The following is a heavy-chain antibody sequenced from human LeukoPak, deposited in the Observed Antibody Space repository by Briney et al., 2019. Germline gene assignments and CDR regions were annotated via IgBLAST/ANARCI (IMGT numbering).Heavy chain of an antibody. D-gene: IGHD3-10*01. CDR3: ARNSRFGELADGMDV. Sequence: ASVKVSCMASGYTFTSYGISWVRQAPGQGLEWMGWISAYNGNTNYAQKLQGRVTMTTDTSTSTAYMELRSLRSDGTAVYYCARNSRFGELADGMDVWGKGTTVTVSS. CDR2: ISAYNGNT. V-gene: IGHV1-18*04. CDR1: GYTFTSYG. J-gene: IGHJ6*04.